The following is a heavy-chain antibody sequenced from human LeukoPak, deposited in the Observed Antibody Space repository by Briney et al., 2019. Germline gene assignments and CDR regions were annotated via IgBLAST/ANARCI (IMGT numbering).Heavy chain of an antibody. J-gene: IGHJ5*02. V-gene: IGHV5-51*01. CDR2: IYPADADT. D-gene: IGHD2-15*01. CDR3: ARLVGIRGGGSQVDGFDP. Sequence: GESLKISCKASGYSFSIYWIGWVRQMPGKGLEWMGIIYPADADTIYSPSFQGQVIISADNSISTAYLQWSSLKASDTAMYYCARLVGIRGGGSQVDGFDPWGQGTLVTVSS. CDR1: GYSFSIYW.